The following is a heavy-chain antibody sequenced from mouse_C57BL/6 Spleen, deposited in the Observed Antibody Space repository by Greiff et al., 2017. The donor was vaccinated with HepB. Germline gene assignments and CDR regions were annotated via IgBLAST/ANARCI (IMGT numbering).Heavy chain of an antibody. J-gene: IGHJ2*01. CDR3: TDYTSYYFDY. Sequence: QVQLKESGAELVRPGASVTLSCKASGYTFTDYEMHWVKQTPVHGLEWIGAIDPETGGTAYNQKFKGKAILTADKSSRTAYMELRSLTSEDSAVYYWTDYTSYYFDYWGQGTTLTVSS. CDR2: IDPETGGT. CDR1: GYTFTDYE. V-gene: IGHV1-15*01. D-gene: IGHD2-12*01.